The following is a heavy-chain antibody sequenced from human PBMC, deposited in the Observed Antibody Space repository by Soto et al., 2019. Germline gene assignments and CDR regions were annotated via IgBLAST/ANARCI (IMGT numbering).Heavy chain of an antibody. CDR3: ARVQSGAADF. CDR2: ISATGTT. Sequence: QVQLQESGPGLVEPSETLSLTCTVSGDSMSRYYWSWIRQSAEKGLEWIGRISATGTTSYIPSLKSRITLSVDTSKNQLSLNLKFVTAADTAVYFCARVQSGAADFWGQGTVVTVS. J-gene: IGHJ3*01. V-gene: IGHV4-4*07. D-gene: IGHD7-27*01. CDR1: GDSMSRYY.